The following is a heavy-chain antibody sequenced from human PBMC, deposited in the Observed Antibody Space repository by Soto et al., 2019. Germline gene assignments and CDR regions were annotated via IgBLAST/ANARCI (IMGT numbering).Heavy chain of an antibody. J-gene: IGHJ6*02. CDR3: PSGYCGSTSCLRMDV. V-gene: IGHV3-30-3*01. Sequence: PGGSLRLSCTASGFTFSIYAMHWVRQAPGKGLEWVAIISYDGTKIDYAGSVKGRSTISRDNSKNTLYLQMNSLTTEDTAVYYCPSGYCGSTSCLRMDVWGQGTTVTVSS. CDR2: ISYDGTKI. CDR1: GFTFSIYA. D-gene: IGHD2-2*03.